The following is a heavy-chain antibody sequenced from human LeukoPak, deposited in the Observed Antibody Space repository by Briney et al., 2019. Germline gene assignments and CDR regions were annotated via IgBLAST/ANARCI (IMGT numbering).Heavy chain of an antibody. J-gene: IGHJ3*02. CDR3: AKRIAAAGGNDAFDI. Sequence: PGGSLRLSCAASGFTFSSYAMSRVRQAPGKGLEWVSAISGSGGSTYYADSVKGRFTISRDNSKNTLYLQMNSLRAEDTAVYYCAKRIAAAGGNDAFDIWGQGTMVTVSS. CDR1: GFTFSSYA. V-gene: IGHV3-23*01. CDR2: ISGSGGST. D-gene: IGHD6-13*01.